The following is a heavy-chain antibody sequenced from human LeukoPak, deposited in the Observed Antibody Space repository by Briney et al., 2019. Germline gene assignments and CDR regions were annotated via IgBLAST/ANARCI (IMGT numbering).Heavy chain of an antibody. V-gene: IGHV3-30-3*02. CDR2: ISGDGSNE. CDR1: GYTFTGYY. Sequence: SCKASGYTFTGYYMHWVRQAPGKGLEWVAVISGDGSNEHYADSAKGRFTVSRDNAKSTAYLQMNSLRSEDTAVYYCAKNDPDSSEDWGRGTLVTVSS. J-gene: IGHJ4*02. D-gene: IGHD3-22*01. CDR3: AKNDPDSSED.